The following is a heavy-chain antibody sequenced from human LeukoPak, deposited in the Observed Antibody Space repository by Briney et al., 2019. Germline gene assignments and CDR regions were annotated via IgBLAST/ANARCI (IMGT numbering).Heavy chain of an antibody. J-gene: IGHJ4*02. D-gene: IGHD3-10*01. CDR3: ARGEYGSGSYHIDY. CDR2: ISGSGGST. Sequence: GGSLRLSCAASGFTFSSYGMSWVRQAPGKGLEWVSAISGSGGSTYYADSVKGRFTISRDNSKNTLYLQMNSLRAEDTAVYYCARGEYGSGSYHIDYWGQGTLVTVSS. V-gene: IGHV3-23*01. CDR1: GFTFSSYG.